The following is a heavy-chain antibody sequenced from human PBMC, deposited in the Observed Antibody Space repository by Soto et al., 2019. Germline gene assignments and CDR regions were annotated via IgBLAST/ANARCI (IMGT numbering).Heavy chain of an antibody. Sequence: QVQLVQSGAEVKKPGSSVKVSCKASGGTFSSYAISWVRQAPGQGLEWMGGIIPIAGTANYAQKFQGRVTITADESTSTAYMELSSLRSEDTAVYYCAVTTTIFGVVISFDPWGQGTLVTVSS. CDR1: GGTFSSYA. J-gene: IGHJ5*02. D-gene: IGHD3-3*01. CDR3: AVTTTIFGVVISFDP. CDR2: IIPIAGTA. V-gene: IGHV1-69*12.